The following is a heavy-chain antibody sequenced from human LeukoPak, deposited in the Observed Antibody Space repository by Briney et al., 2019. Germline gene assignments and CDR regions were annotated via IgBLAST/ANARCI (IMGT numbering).Heavy chain of an antibody. CDR1: GFTFSSYA. J-gene: IGHJ4*02. CDR2: ISYDGSNK. V-gene: IGHV3-30*04. CDR3: ARLYSYGLDY. D-gene: IGHD5-18*01. Sequence: GGSLRLSCAASGFTFSSYAMHWVRQVPGKGLEWVAVISYDGSNKYYADSVKGRFTISRDNSKNTLYLQMNSLRAEDTAVYYCARLYSYGLDYWGQGTLVTVSS.